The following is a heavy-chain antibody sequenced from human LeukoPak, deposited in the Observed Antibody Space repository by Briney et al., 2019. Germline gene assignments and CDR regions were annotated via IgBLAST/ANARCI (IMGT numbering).Heavy chain of an antibody. D-gene: IGHD2-21*02. V-gene: IGHV1-46*01. J-gene: IGHJ4*02. Sequence: GASVKVSCKASGYTFTSYYMHWVRQAPGQGLEWMGIINPSGGSTSYAQIFQGRVTMTRATSTSTVYMELSSLRSEDTAVYYCARGRLPYCGGDCFSGYFDYWGQGALVTVSS. CDR3: ARGRLPYCGGDCFSGYFDY. CDR2: INPSGGST. CDR1: GYTFTSYY.